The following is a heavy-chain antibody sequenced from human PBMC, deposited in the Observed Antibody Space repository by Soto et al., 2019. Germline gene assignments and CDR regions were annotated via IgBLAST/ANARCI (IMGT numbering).Heavy chain of an antibody. Sequence: ASVKVSCKASGYTFTSYDINWVRQATGQGLEWMGWMNPNSGNTGYAQKFQGRVTMTRNTSISTAYMELSRLRSEDTAVYYCARDGRTSYYYYYFDMDVWGNGITVTVSS. V-gene: IGHV1-8*01. CDR2: MNPNSGNT. J-gene: IGHJ6*03. CDR3: ARDGRTSYYYYYFDMDV. CDR1: GYTFTSYD. D-gene: IGHD2-2*01.